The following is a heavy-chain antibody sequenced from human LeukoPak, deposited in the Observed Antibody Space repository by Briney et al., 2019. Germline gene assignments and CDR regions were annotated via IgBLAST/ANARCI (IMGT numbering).Heavy chain of an antibody. CDR1: GFIFSRHG. J-gene: IGHJ4*02. CDR2: LSGTGDST. CDR3: ARGEPATPASLDY. Sequence: GGSLRLSCAGSGFIFSRHGMTWVRQAPGKGLEWVSALSGTGDSTYYAASVKGRFTISRDNSKNTLYLQMKSLRADDTALYYCARGEPATPASLDYWGQGTLVTVSS. D-gene: IGHD3-16*01. V-gene: IGHV3-23*01.